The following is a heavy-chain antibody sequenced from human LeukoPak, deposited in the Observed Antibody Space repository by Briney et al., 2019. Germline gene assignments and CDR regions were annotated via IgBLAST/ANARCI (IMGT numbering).Heavy chain of an antibody. V-gene: IGHV3-21*01. CDR1: GFTFSSYS. D-gene: IGHD5-18*01. CDR3: ARDVDTARLLDYYGMDV. Sequence: GGSLRLSCAASGFTFSSYSMNWVRQAPGKGLEWVSSISSSSSYIYYADSVKGRFTISRDNAKNSLYLQMYSLRAEDTAVYYCARDVDTARLLDYYGMDVWGKGTTVTVSS. J-gene: IGHJ6*04. CDR2: ISSSSSYI.